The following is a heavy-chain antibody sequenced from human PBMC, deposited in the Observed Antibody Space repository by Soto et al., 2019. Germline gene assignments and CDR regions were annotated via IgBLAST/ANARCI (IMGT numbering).Heavy chain of an antibody. Sequence: GFSVKVSCKASGYTFTSYGISWVRQARGQGLEWMGWISAYNGNTNYAQKLQGRVTMTTDTSTSTAYMELRSLRSDDTAVYYCARDRIVVVPAATNWFDPWGQGTLVTVSS. D-gene: IGHD2-2*01. CDR2: ISAYNGNT. V-gene: IGHV1-18*04. CDR1: GYTFTSYG. CDR3: ARDRIVVVPAATNWFDP. J-gene: IGHJ5*02.